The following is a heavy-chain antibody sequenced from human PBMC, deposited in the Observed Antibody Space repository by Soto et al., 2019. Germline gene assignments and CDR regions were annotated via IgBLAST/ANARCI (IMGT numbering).Heavy chain of an antibody. Sequence: SETLSLTCTVSGVSITSYFWSWIRQTPGKGLDWIGSISFSGATYSNPSLKGRAALSVDTAENNLSLTLNSVTSADTAVYFCARDRRDGYKGYFDFWGQGNQVTSPQ. V-gene: IGHV4-59*01. CDR3: ARDRRDGYKGYFDF. CDR1: GVSITSYF. CDR2: ISFSGAT. J-gene: IGHJ4*02. D-gene: IGHD5-12*01.